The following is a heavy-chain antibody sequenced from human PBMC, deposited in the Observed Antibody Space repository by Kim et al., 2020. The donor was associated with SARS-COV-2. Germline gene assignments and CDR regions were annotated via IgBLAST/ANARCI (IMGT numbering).Heavy chain of an antibody. CDR3: ARDAAYYSSGWGY. Sequence: YVDSVKGQVTISGDNGKNSLYLEMSSLGAEDTAFYYCARDAAYYSSGWGYWGQGTLVTVSS. V-gene: IGHV3-7*01. D-gene: IGHD6-19*01. J-gene: IGHJ4*02.